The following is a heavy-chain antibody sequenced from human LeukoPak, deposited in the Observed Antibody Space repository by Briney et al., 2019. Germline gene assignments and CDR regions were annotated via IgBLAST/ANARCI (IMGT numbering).Heavy chain of an antibody. CDR2: MYDGGAT. CDR1: GFTVSGDY. V-gene: IGHV3-53*05. D-gene: IGHD3-9*01. CDR3: ANALKWYDILTGRTYYYYYMDV. J-gene: IGHJ6*03. Sequence: GGSLRLSCAVSGFTVSGDYMSWVRQAPGKGLEWVSVMYDGGATYYADSVKGRFTISRDNSKNTLYLQMNSLRAEDTAVYYCANALKWYDILTGRTYYYYYMDVWGKGTTVTISS.